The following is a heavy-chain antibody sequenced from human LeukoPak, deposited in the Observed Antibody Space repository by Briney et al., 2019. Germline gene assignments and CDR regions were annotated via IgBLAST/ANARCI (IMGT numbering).Heavy chain of an antibody. CDR1: GGSISSGGYY. D-gene: IGHD2-2*01. Sequence: PSETLSLTCTVSGGSISSGGYYWRWIPQHPGKGLEWIGYIYYSGSTYYNPSLKSRVTISVDTSKNQFSLKLSSVTAADTAVYYCARHVVVAPGAFDIWGQGTMVTVSS. J-gene: IGHJ3*02. V-gene: IGHV4-31*03. CDR3: ARHVVVAPGAFDI. CDR2: IYYSGST.